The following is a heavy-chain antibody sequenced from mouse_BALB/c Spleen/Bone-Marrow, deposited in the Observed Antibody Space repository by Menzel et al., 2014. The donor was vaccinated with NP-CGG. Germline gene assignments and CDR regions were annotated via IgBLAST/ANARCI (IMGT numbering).Heavy chain of an antibody. V-gene: IGHV1-77*01. CDR1: GYTFTDYV. CDR3: ATGTDY. CDR2: IYPGSGST. J-gene: IGHJ2*01. Sequence: VQLQQSGPELVKPGASVKMSCKASGYTFTDYVISWVKQRTGQGLEWIGEIYPGSGSTYYNEKFKGKARLTADKSSNTAYMQLSSVTSEDSAVYFCATGTDYWGQGTTLTVSS. D-gene: IGHD4-1*01.